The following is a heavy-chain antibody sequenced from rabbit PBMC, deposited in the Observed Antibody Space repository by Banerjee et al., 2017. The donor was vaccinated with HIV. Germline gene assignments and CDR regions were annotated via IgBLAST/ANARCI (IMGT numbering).Heavy chain of an antibody. D-gene: IGHD7-1*01. J-gene: IGHJ2*01. CDR2: IVYDGSGVT. Sequence: QEQLEESGGDLVKPEGSLTLTCTASGFDFSGNAMCWVRQAPGKGPEWIGYIVYDGSGVTYYATWAKGRFTISKTSSTTVTLQMTSLTAADTATYFCASGGVRNTGYTYAFDPWGPGTLVTVS. V-gene: IGHV1S45*01. CDR3: ASGGVRNTGYTYAFDP. CDR1: GFDFSGNA.